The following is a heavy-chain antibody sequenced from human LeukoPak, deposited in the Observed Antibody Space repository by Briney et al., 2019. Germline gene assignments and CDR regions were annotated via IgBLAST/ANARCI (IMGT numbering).Heavy chain of an antibody. CDR1: GYSFSTYF. V-gene: IGHV1-18*01. Sequence: ASVKVSCKASGYSFSTYFINWVRHAPGQGVEWMGWISAYNGNTNYAQKFKGRVTMTKDTSTSTVHMELRSLRSDDTDVYYCAREGSVWGSYHYFEYWGQGSLVTVSS. CDR3: AREGSVWGSYHYFEY. D-gene: IGHD3-16*01. J-gene: IGHJ4*02. CDR2: ISAYNGNT.